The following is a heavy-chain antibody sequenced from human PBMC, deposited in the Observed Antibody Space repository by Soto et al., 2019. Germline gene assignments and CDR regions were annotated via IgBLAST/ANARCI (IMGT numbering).Heavy chain of an antibody. D-gene: IGHD5-12*01. Sequence: QVQLVQSGAEVKKPGASVKVSCKASGYTFTRSGISWVRQAPGQGPERMGWISSYNGDTNYAQTFQGRVTMTTDTSASTAYMELRSLRSDDTAVYYCAREGVAPYYYYGMDVWRQGTPVTVSS. CDR1: GYTFTRSG. V-gene: IGHV1-18*01. J-gene: IGHJ6*02. CDR3: AREGVAPYYYYGMDV. CDR2: ISSYNGDT.